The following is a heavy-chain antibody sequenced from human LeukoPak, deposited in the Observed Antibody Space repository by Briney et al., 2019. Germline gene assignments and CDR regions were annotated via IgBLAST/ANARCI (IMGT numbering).Heavy chain of an antibody. J-gene: IGHJ3*02. V-gene: IGHV3-23*01. CDR3: AKDLWWFGEFPNAFEN. CDR1: GFTFSSYG. Sequence: PGGTLRLSCAASGFTFSSYGMSWVRQAPGKGLEWVSSLSGSGGSTYYADSVNGRFTISRDNSKNTLYLQMNSLRAEDTAVYYCAKDLWWFGEFPNAFENWGQGTMVTGSS. CDR2: LSGSGGST. D-gene: IGHD3-10*01.